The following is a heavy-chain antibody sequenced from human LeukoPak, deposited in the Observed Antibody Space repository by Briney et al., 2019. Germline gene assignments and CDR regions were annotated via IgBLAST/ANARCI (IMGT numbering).Heavy chain of an antibody. D-gene: IGHD3-16*02. Sequence: GGSLRLSCAASGFTFSSYVMTWVRQDPGKGLEWVSGISGSGDTYYADSVKGRFTISRDNSKNMVYLQMNSLRAEDTAVYYCAKDKELSLGDDRHYWGQGTLVTVSS. CDR2: ISGSGDT. V-gene: IGHV3-23*01. J-gene: IGHJ4*02. CDR1: GFTFSSYV. CDR3: AKDKELSLGDDRHY.